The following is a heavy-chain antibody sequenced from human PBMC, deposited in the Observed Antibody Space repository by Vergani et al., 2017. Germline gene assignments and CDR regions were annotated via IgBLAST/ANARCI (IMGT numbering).Heavy chain of an antibody. CDR1: GGSFSGYY. CDR2: INHSGST. Sequence: QVQLQQWGAGLLKPSETLSLTCAVYGGSFSGYYWSWIRQPPGKGLEWIGEINHSGSTNYNPSLKSRVTISVDTSKNQFSLKLSSVTAADTAVYYCARGPGWYDGGNPFGYWGQPTLVSVSS. CDR3: ARGPGWYDGGNPFGY. J-gene: IGHJ4*02. V-gene: IGHV4-34*01. D-gene: IGHD4-23*01.